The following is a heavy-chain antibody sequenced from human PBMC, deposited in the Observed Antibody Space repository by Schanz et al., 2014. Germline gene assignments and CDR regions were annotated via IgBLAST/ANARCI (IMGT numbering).Heavy chain of an antibody. V-gene: IGHV1-8*02. CDR3: ARGRAFEY. J-gene: IGHJ4*02. Sequence: QVQLVQSEAEVKKPGSSVKVSCKASGGTFSSYTISWVRQAPGQGLEWLGWMNPNSGNPGFAQKFRGRVTLTRNTSMSPAYIELHLLTSEDTAVYYWARGRAFEYRGQGTLVTVSS. CDR2: MNPNSGNP. CDR1: GGTFSSYT.